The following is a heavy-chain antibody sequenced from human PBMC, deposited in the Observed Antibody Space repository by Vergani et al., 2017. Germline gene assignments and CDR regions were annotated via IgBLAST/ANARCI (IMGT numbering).Heavy chain of an antibody. CDR2: IYYSGST. CDR1: GGSISSHY. V-gene: IGHV4-59*11. D-gene: IGHD6-13*01. J-gene: IGHJ2*01. CDR3: ARVPYSSSWYRWYFDL. Sequence: QVQLQESGPGLVKPSETLSLPCTVSGGSISSHYWSWIRQPPGKGREWSGYIYYSGSTNYNPSLKSRVTISVDTSKNQFSLKLSSVTAADTAVYYCARVPYSSSWYRWYFDLWGRGTLVTVSS.